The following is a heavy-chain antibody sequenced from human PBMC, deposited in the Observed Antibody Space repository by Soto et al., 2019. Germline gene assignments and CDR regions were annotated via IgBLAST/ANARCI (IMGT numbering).Heavy chain of an antibody. CDR2: IKQDGSEK. V-gene: IGHV3-7*01. D-gene: IGHD4-17*01. CDR1: GFTFSSYW. CDR3: ARTSAVTTYYYYYYMDV. Sequence: AGGSLRLSCAASGFTFSSYWMSWVRQAPGKGLEWVANIKQDGSEKYYVDSVKGRFTISRDNAKNSLYLQMNSLRAEDTAVYYCARTSAVTTYYYYYYMDVWGKGTTVTVSS. J-gene: IGHJ6*03.